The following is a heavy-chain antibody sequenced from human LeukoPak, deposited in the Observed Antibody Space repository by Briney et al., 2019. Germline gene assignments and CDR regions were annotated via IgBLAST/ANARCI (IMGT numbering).Heavy chain of an antibody. CDR3: ARDRDGDYAFDY. D-gene: IGHD4-17*01. CDR2: INSDGSGT. CDR1: GFTFSSYW. V-gene: IGHV3-74*01. Sequence: GGSLRLSCAASGFTFSSYWMHWVRQAPGKGLVWVSRINSDGSGTTYADSVKSRFTISRDNAKNTLYLQMSSLRVEDTAVYYCARDRDGDYAFDYWGQGTLVTVSS. J-gene: IGHJ4*02.